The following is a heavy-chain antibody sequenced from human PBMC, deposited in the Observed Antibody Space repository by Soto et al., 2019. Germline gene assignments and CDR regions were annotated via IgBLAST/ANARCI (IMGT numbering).Heavy chain of an antibody. CDR3: SADRPDIGVGWWV. D-gene: IGHD2-15*01. J-gene: IGHJ6*02. CDR1: GSGFIRSG. V-gene: IGHV1-58*02. Sequence: SVKVSCKASGSGFIRSGIQWVRQAHRQRLEWIGWIVVASGQTNYAQNFRGRVAITRDTSTATAYIELTGLTSEDTAVYFCSADRPDIGVGWWVWGQGTTVTVSS. CDR2: IVVASGQT.